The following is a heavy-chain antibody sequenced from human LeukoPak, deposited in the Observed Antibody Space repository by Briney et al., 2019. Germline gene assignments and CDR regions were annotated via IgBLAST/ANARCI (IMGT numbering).Heavy chain of an antibody. V-gene: IGHV3-21*01. CDR3: ASPRIEYDSSIA. J-gene: IGHJ3*01. CDR1: GFTVSSNY. D-gene: IGHD3-22*01. Sequence: GGSLRLSCAASGFTVSSNYMSWVRQAPGKGLEWVSSISSSSSYIYYADSVKGRFTISRDNAKNSLYLQMNSLRAEDTAVYYCASPRIEYDSSIAWGQGTMVTVSS. CDR2: ISSSSSYI.